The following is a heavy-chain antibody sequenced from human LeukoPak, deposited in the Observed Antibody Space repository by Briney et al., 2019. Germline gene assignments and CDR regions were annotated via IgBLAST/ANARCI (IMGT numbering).Heavy chain of an antibody. CDR2: IRYDGSNK. V-gene: IGHV3-30*02. J-gene: IGHJ4*02. CDR1: GFTFSSYG. CDR3: AKGGVRFLEWFQIDY. D-gene: IGHD3-3*01. Sequence: GGSLRLSCAASGFTFSSYGMHWVRQAPGKGLAWVAFIRYDGSNKYYADSVKGRFTSSRDNSKNTLYLQMNSLRAEDTAVYYCAKGGVRFLEWFQIDYWGQGTLVTVSS.